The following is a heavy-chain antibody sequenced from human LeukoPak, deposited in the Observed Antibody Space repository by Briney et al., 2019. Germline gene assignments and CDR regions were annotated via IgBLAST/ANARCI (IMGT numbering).Heavy chain of an antibody. V-gene: IGHV3-48*02. CDR1: GFTFSSYW. J-gene: IGHJ5*02. CDR3: ARDGTLLDYDFWSGYRADNWFDP. Sequence: GGSLRLSCAASGFTFSSYWMHWVRQAPGKGLEWVSYISSSSSTIYYADSVKGRFTISRDNAKNSLYLQMNSLRDEDTAVYYCARDGTLLDYDFWSGYRADNWFDPWGQGTLVTVSS. CDR2: ISSSSSTI. D-gene: IGHD3-3*01.